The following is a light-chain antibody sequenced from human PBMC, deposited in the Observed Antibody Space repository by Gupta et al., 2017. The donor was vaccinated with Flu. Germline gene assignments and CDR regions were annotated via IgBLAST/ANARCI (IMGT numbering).Light chain of an antibody. CDR2: GAS. J-gene: IGKJ1*01. CDR3: QQYGSSPQT. Sequence: LAPGERATLSCRASQSVSSSYLAWYQQKPGQAPRLLIYGASSRATGIPDRFSGSGSGTDFTLTISRLEPEDFAVYYCQQYGSSPQTFGQGTKVEIK. V-gene: IGKV3-20*01. CDR1: QSVSSSY.